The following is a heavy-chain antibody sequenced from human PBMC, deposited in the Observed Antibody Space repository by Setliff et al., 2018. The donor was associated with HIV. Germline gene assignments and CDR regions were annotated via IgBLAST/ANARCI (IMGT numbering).Heavy chain of an antibody. CDR3: VKGGTLAGQFYYYMNV. J-gene: IGHJ6*03. D-gene: IGHD6-19*01. V-gene: IGHV3-9*01. CDR1: GFNFNNYA. CDR2: ITWRGGVL. Sequence: GGSLRLSCEGSGFNFNNYAMHWVRQPPGKGLEWVSGITWRGGVLGYAASAKGRFIISRDNAGSSLHLQMNSLATEDTALYFCVKGGTLAGQFYYYMNVWGKGTTVTVSS.